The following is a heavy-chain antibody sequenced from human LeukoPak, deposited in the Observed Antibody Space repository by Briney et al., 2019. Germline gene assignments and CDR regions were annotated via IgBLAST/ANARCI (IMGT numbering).Heavy chain of an antibody. CDR3: AVAAGWEQAY. D-gene: IGHD1-26*01. CDR1: GFTFSTYW. Sequence: GGSLRLSCAASGFTFSTYWMSWVRQAPGKGLDWVANIKQDGSAKNYVDSAMGRFTISRDSAKNSPYLQMNSLRAEDTAVYYCAVAAGWEQAYWGQGTLVTVSS. CDR2: IKQDGSAK. J-gene: IGHJ4*02. V-gene: IGHV3-7*01.